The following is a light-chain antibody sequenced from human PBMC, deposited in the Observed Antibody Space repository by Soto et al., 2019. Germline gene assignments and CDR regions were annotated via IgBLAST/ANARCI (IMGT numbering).Light chain of an antibody. CDR3: TSYRGSTTLVV. CDR1: SSDVGGYDR. J-gene: IGLJ2*01. CDR2: EVT. V-gene: IGLV2-14*01. Sequence: QSALTQPPSASGSPGQSVTISCTGTSSDVGGYDRVSWFQQHPGKAPKLIIYEVTNRPSGVSNRFSGSKSGNTASLTISGLRAEDEADYYCTSYRGSTTLVVFGGGTQLTVL.